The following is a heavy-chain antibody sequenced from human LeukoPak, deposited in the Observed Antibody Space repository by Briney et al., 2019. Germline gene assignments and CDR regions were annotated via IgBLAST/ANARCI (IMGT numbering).Heavy chain of an antibody. V-gene: IGHV3-21*01. D-gene: IGHD2-2*01. J-gene: IGHJ5*02. CDR1: GFTFSSYS. Sequence: PGGSLRLSCAASGFTFSSYSMNWVRQAPGKGLEWVSSISSSSSYIYYADSVKGRFTISRDNAKNSLYLQMNSLRAEDTAVYYCARYYCSSTSCLFDPWGQGTLVTVSS. CDR3: ARYYCSSTSCLFDP. CDR2: ISSSSSYI.